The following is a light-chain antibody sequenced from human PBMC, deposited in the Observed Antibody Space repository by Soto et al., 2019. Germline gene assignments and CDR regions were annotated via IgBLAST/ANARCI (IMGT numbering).Light chain of an antibody. CDR1: QGISSY. Sequence: DIQLTQSPSSLSASVGDRVTITCWVSQGISSYLNWYRQKPGKVPKLLIYSASNLQSGVPSRFSGSGSGTDFTLTISSLQPEDVATYYADLTFGPGTKVDIK. V-gene: IGKV1-27*01. J-gene: IGKJ3*01. CDR2: SAS. CDR3: DLT.